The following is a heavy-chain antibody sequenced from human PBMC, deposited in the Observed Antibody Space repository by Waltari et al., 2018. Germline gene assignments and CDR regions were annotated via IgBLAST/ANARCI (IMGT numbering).Heavy chain of an antibody. D-gene: IGHD3-10*01. CDR2: TRNKANSYTT. Sequence: EVQLVESGGGLVQHGGSLRLSCAASGFTLRDRYLDLVRQAPGKGLEWVGRTRNKANSYTTEYAASVKGRFTISRDDSKNSLYLQMNSLKTEDTAVYYCARDSGGYFDYWGQGTLVTVSS. V-gene: IGHV3-72*01. CDR3: ARDSGGYFDY. CDR1: GFTLRDRY. J-gene: IGHJ4*02.